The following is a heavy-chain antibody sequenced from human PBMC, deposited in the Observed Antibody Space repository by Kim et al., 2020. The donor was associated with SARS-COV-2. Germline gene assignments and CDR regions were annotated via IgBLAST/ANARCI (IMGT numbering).Heavy chain of an antibody. CDR2: ISSSSSYI. CDR3: ARDRYYDYVWTRGPFDY. D-gene: IGHD3-16*01. Sequence: GGSLRLSCAASGFTFSSYSMNWVRQAPGKGLEWVSSISSSSSYIYYADSVKGRFTISRDNAKNSLYLQMNSLRAEDTAVYYCARDRYYDYVWTRGPFDYWGQGTLVTVSS. CDR1: GFTFSSYS. V-gene: IGHV3-21*01. J-gene: IGHJ4*02.